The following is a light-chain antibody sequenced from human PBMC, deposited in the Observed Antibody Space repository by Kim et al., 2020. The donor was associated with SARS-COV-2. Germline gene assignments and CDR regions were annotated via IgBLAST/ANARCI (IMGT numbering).Light chain of an antibody. Sequence: QSALTQPASVSGSPGQSITISCTGTSSDVGGYNYVSWYQQHPGKAPKLIIYDVDKRPSGISNRFSGSKSGNTASLTISGLQADDETDYYCCSYTSSTTWVFGGGTQLTVL. CDR1: SSDVGGYNY. CDR3: CSYTSSTTWV. CDR2: DVD. V-gene: IGLV2-14*03. J-gene: IGLJ3*02.